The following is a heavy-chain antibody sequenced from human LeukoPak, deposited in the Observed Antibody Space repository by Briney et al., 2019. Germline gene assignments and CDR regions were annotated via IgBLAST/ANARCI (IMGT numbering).Heavy chain of an antibody. CDR2: SYYTGST. D-gene: IGHD5-18*01. J-gene: IGHJ4*02. CDR3: ARHLYSSTRNPTFDY. Sequence: SETLSLTCTVSGDSTTSHTYYWGWLRQPPGQGLEWLGSSYYTGSTYYNPSLESRVTISLDTSKNQFSLKLSSVTVADTAIYYCARHLYSSTRNPTFDYWGQGTRVTVSS. V-gene: IGHV4-39*01. CDR1: GDSTTSHTYY.